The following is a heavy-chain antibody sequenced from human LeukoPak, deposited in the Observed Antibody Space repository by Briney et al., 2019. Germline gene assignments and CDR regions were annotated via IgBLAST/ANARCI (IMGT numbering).Heavy chain of an antibody. CDR2: IYTSGST. CDR1: GGSISSGSYY. J-gene: IGHJ4*02. Sequence: SETLSLTCTVSGGSISSGSYYWSWIRQLAGKGLEWIGRIYTSGSTNYNPSLKSRVTISVDTSKNQFSLKLSSVTAADTAVYYCARWGKKAFDYWGQGTLVTVSS. V-gene: IGHV4-61*02. CDR3: ARWGKKAFDY. D-gene: IGHD1-26*01.